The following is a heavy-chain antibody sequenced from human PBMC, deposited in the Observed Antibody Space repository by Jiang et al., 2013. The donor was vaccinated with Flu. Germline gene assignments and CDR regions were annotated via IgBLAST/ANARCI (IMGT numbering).Heavy chain of an antibody. CDR2: WYN. CDR3: ARDNHSSGWDDYFDY. Sequence: WYNDYAVSVKSRITINPDTSKNQFSLQLNSVTPEDTAVYYCARDNHSSGWDDYFDYWGQGTLVTVSS. J-gene: IGHJ4*02. V-gene: IGHV6-1*01. D-gene: IGHD6-19*01.